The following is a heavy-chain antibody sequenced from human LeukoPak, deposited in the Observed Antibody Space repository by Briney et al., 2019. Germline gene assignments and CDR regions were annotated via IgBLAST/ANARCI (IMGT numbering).Heavy chain of an antibody. CDR3: TRHESSSDY. CDR1: EFTFSGSA. J-gene: IGHJ4*02. V-gene: IGHV3-73*01. CDR2: IRSKANSYAT. Sequence: GGSLRLSCAASEFTFSGSAMHWVRQASGKGLEWVGRIRSKANSYATAYAASVRGRFTISRDDSKNTAYLQMNSLKTEDTAVYYCTRHESSSDYWGQGTLVTVSS.